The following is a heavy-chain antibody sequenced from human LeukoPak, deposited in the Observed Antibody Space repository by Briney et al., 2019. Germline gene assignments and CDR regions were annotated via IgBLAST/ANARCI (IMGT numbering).Heavy chain of an antibody. J-gene: IGHJ4*02. Sequence: GASVKVSCKASGGTFSSYAISWVGQAPGQGGEWMGGIIPIFGIANYAQKFQGRVTITAHKSTSTAYMELSSLRSEDAAVYYCATHYYDSSGYYYPWDYWGQGTLVTVSS. V-gene: IGHV1-69*10. D-gene: IGHD3-22*01. CDR2: IIPIFGIA. CDR1: GGTFSSYA. CDR3: ATHYYDSSGYYYPWDY.